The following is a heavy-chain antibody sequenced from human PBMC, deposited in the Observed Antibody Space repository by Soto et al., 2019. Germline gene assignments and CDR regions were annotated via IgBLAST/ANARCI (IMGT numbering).Heavy chain of an antibody. CDR1: GYTFTSDG. CDR3: AGGGHYYDSSGYPFDY. D-gene: IGHD3-22*01. CDR2: ISAYNGNT. V-gene: IGHV1-18*01. J-gene: IGHJ4*02. Sequence: ASVKVSCKASGYTFTSDGISWVRQAPGQGLEWMGWISAYNGNTNYAQKLQGRVTMTTDTSTSTAYMELRSLRSDDTAVYYCAGGGHYYDSSGYPFDYWGQGTLVTVSS.